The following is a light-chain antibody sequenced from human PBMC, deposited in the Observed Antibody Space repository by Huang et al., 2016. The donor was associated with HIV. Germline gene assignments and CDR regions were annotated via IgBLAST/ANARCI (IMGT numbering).Light chain of an antibody. Sequence: ETVMTQSPVTLSVSPGDRASLSCRSSQIVSSHLAWYQQKPGQAPRLLIYAASTRATGVPTRFSDSGAGTEFTLTIGTLQSEDSAVYYCQQYNDFRSTFGPGTRVEIK. V-gene: IGKV3-15*01. CDR2: AAS. J-gene: IGKJ3*01. CDR1: QIVSSH. CDR3: QQYNDFRST.